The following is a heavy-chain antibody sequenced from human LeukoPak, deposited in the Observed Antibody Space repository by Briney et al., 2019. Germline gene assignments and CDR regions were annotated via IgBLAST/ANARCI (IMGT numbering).Heavy chain of an antibody. Sequence: WVRQAPGKGLEWIGTIYYTGTTYYNPSLKSRVTISVDTSKNQFSLTLNSVTAADTAVYYCAIYSNSAAGYWGQGALVTVSS. J-gene: IGHJ4*02. D-gene: IGHD6-6*01. CDR2: IYYTGTT. V-gene: IGHV4-39*01. CDR3: AIYSNSAAGY.